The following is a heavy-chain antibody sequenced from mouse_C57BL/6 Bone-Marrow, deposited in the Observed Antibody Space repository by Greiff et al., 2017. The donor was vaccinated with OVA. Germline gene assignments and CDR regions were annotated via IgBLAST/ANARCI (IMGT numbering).Heavy chain of an antibody. CDR3: VRRIYYYGSSYFYYAMDY. D-gene: IGHD1-1*01. CDR1: GFSFNTYA. Sequence: EVQRVESGGGLVQPKGSLKLSCAASGFSFNTYAMNWVRQAPGKGLEWVARIRSKSNNYATYYADSVKDRFTISRDDSESMLYLQMNTLKTEYTAMYYCVRRIYYYGSSYFYYAMDYWGQGTSVTVSS. J-gene: IGHJ4*01. V-gene: IGHV10-1*01. CDR2: IRSKSNNYAT.